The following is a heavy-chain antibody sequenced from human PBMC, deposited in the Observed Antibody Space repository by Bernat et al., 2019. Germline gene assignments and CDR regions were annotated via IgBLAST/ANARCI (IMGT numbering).Heavy chain of an antibody. CDR3: AREMATTGGGDY. D-gene: IGHD1-1*01. CDR2: ISSSGSKI. CDR1: GFTFSSYE. V-gene: IGHV3-48*03. J-gene: IGHJ4*02. Sequence: EVQLVESGGGLVQPGGSLRLSCAASGFTFSSYEMNWVRQAPGKGLEWVSYISSSGSKIYYADSVKGRFTISRDNAKNSLYLQMNSLRAEDTAVYYCAREMATTGGGDYWGQGTLVTVSS.